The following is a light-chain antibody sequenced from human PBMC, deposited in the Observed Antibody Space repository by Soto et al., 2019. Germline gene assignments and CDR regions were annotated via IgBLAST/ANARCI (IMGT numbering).Light chain of an antibody. Sequence: QPVLTQSSSASASLGSSVKLTCTLSSGHSSYIIAWHQQQPGKAPRYLMKLEGSGSYNKGSGVPDRFSGSSSGADRYLTISHLQFEDVADYYCETWDSNTHTVFGGGTKLTVL. CDR3: ETWDSNTHTV. V-gene: IGLV4-60*02. J-gene: IGLJ3*02. CDR2: LEGSGSY. CDR1: SGHSSYI.